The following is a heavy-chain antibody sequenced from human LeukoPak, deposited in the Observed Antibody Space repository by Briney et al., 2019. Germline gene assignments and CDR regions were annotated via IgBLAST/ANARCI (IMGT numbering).Heavy chain of an antibody. J-gene: IGHJ6*02. CDR3: AREVGVVPGANHYYYYGMDV. V-gene: IGHV3-21*01. D-gene: IGHD4/OR15-4a*01. CDR1: GFTFSSYS. CDR2: ISSSGSYI. Sequence: GGSLRLSCAASGFTFSSYSMNWVRQAPGKGLEWVSSISSSGSYIYYADSVKGRFTISRDNAKNSLYLQMSSLRAEDTAVYYCAREVGVVPGANHYYYYGMDVWGQGTTVTVSS.